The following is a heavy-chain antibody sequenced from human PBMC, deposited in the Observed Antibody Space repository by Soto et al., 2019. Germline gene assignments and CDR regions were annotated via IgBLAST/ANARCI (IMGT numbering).Heavy chain of an antibody. J-gene: IGHJ4*02. D-gene: IGHD1-1*01. CDR2: INDYGTTI. V-gene: IGHV3-74*01. Sequence: PGGSLTLTCAASGFTLGNYWMHWVRQAPGKGLVWVSRINDYGTTINYAESVEGRFIISSDDAKSEVYLQMNNLRAEDSAVYYCARGGLEPFDYWGQGALVTVSS. CDR3: ARGGLEPFDY. CDR1: GFTLGNYW.